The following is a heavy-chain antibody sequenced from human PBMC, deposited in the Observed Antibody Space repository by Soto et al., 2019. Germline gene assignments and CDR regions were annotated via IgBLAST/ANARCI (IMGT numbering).Heavy chain of an antibody. CDR3: ATYNDSDWETYRFRH. CDR1: GLAFRTYV. J-gene: IGHJ4*02. V-gene: IGHV3-7*01. CDR2: IKTDGSEE. Sequence: XVSLRLSYRTSGLAFRTYVRSWVRQAPGKGLEWVANIKTDGSEEYYADSVEGRFTISRDNTKNSLYLQMNSLRADDTAMYYCATYNDSDWETYRFRHCGQRTLVTVSS. D-gene: IGHD3-16*02.